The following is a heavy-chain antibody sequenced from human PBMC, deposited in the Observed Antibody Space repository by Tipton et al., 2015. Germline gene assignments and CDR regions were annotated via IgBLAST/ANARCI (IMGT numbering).Heavy chain of an antibody. V-gene: IGHV4-59*12. Sequence: TLSLTCTVSGGSISNYYWNWIRQPPGKGLEWIGYISYSGSPNDNPSLRSRVTISVDASKNQFSLQLSSITAADTAVYYCARGHYVSGWYSHYFDLWGRGSLVTVSS. CDR3: ARGHYVSGWYSHYFDL. D-gene: IGHD6-19*01. CDR2: ISYSGSP. CDR1: GGSISNYY. J-gene: IGHJ2*01.